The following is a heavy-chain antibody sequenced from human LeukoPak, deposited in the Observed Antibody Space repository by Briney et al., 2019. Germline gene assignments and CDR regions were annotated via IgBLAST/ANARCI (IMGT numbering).Heavy chain of an antibody. CDR2: ISGSGGST. CDR1: GFTFSSYA. D-gene: IGHD2-2*01. V-gene: IGHV3-23*01. CDR3: AKGVYCSSTSCRGGYFDY. Sequence: RGSLRLSCAASGFTFSSYAMSWVRQAPGKGLEWVSAISGSGGSTYYADSVKGRFTISRDNSKNTLYLQMNSLRAEDTAVYYCAKGVYCSSTSCRGGYFDYWGQGTLVTVSS. J-gene: IGHJ4*02.